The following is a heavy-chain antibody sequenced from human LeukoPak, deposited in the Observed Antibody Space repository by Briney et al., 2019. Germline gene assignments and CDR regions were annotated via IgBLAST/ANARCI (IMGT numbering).Heavy chain of an antibody. CDR3: ARGVKDHIVGATDAFDI. Sequence: PSETLSLTCTVSGGSISSGGYYWSWVRQHPGKGLEWIGHIYNSGSTSYSPPLKSRVTISIDTSKNQFFLRLSSVTAADTAVYYCARGVKDHIVGATDAFDIWGQGTMVTVSS. CDR2: IYNSGST. V-gene: IGHV4-31*03. D-gene: IGHD1-26*01. J-gene: IGHJ3*02. CDR1: GGSISSGGYY.